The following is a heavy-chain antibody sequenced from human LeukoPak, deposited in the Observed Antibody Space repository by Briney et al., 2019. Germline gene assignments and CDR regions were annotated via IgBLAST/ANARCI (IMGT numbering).Heavy chain of an antibody. Sequence: PGGALRLSCAASGFTFSSYTMSGVRQAPGKGLEGVSAISGSGGSTYYADSVKGRFTISRHNSKNTLYLQMNSLRAEDTAVYYCAKEGGSRGYFDYWGQGTLVTVSS. CDR3: AKEGGSRGYFDY. CDR2: ISGSGGST. CDR1: GFTFSSYT. V-gene: IGHV3-23*01. J-gene: IGHJ4*02.